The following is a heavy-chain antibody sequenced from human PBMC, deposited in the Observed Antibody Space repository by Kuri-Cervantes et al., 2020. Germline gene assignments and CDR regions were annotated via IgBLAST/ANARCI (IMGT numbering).Heavy chain of an antibody. CDR1: GFTFSSYG. D-gene: IGHD3-22*01. Sequence: LSLTCAASGFTFSSYGMHWVRQAPGKGLEWVAVISYDGSNKYYADSVKGRFTISRDNSKNTLYLQMNSLRDEDTAVYYCARAVYYDSSGYPHYGMDVWGQGTTVTVSS. CDR2: ISYDGSNK. V-gene: IGHV3-30*03. CDR3: ARAVYYDSSGYPHYGMDV. J-gene: IGHJ6*02.